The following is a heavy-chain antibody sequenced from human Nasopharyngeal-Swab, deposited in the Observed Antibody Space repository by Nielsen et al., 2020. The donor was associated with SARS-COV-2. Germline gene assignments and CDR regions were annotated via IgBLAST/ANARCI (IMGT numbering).Heavy chain of an antibody. J-gene: IGHJ4*02. Sequence: GSLRLSFAVYGGSFSGYYWSWIRQPPGKGLEWIGEINHSGSTNYNPSLKSRVTISVDTSKNQFSLKLSSVTAADTAVYYCARGRGYWGQGTLVTVSS. CDR3: ARGRGY. CDR2: INHSGST. CDR1: GGSFSGYY. V-gene: IGHV4-34*01.